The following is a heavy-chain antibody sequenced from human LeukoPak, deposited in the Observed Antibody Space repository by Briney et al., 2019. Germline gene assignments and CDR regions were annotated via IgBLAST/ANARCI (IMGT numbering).Heavy chain of an antibody. Sequence: GRSLRLSCAASGFTFDDYAMHWVRHAPGKGLEWVSAISGSGGSTYYADSVKGRFTISRDNSKNTLYLQMNSLRAEDTAVYYCAKETNYGGTPEFDYWGQGTLVTVSS. V-gene: IGHV3-23*01. CDR3: AKETNYGGTPEFDY. J-gene: IGHJ4*02. D-gene: IGHD4-23*01. CDR2: ISGSGGST. CDR1: GFTFDDYA.